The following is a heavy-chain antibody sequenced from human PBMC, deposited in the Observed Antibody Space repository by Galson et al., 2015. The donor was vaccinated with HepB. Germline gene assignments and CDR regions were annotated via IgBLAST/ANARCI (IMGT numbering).Heavy chain of an antibody. V-gene: IGHV1-18*01. D-gene: IGHD6-13*01. CDR1: GYTFTNYN. J-gene: IGHJ4*02. Sequence: SCKASGYTFTNYNINWVRQAPGQGLQWMGWISAYNGNTNYAQKFQGRVTMTTDTSTSTAYMELRNLRSDDTAVYYCARSGTAAGFLGLWGQGTLVTVSS. CDR3: ARSGTAAGFLGL. CDR2: ISAYNGNT.